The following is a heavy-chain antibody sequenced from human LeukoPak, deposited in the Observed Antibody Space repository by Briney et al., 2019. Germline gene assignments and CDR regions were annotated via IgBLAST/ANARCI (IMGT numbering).Heavy chain of an antibody. CDR1: GGSFSGYY. V-gene: IGHV4-34*01. Sequence: SETLSLTCAVYGGSFSGYYWSWIRQPPGKGLEWIGEINHSGSTNYNPSLKSRVTISVDTSKNQFSLKLSSVTAADTAVYYCARHGASSTSRAVELDDAFDIWGQGTMVTVSS. J-gene: IGHJ3*02. CDR2: INHSGST. D-gene: IGHD2-2*01. CDR3: ARHGASSTSRAVELDDAFDI.